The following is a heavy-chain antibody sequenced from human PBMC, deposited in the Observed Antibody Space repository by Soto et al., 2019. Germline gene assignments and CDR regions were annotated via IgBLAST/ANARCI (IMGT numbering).Heavy chain of an antibody. CDR3: ARVAPRYCSRGSCYSGREY. CDR1: GRTFSDYY. J-gene: IGHJ4*02. CDR2: INPSGST. D-gene: IGHD2-15*01. V-gene: IGHV4-34*01. Sequence: SDPLSLTCYFCGRTFSDYYWSRMRQPPGHGLGWIGEINPSGSTNYNPSLKSRVTISVDTSTNLFSLKLSSVTAADTAVYYCARVAPRYCSRGSCYSGREYWGQGILVTVSA.